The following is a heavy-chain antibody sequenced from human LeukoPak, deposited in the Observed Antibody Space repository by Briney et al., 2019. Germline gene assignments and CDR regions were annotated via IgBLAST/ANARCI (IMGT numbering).Heavy chain of an antibody. D-gene: IGHD4-11*01. Sequence: SGTLSLTCSVSGDSFSTYYWSWVRQAPGKGLEWIAHVSYNGRTNYNASLKSRATISLGTSKSHFSLTLNSMTPADTAIYYCAREDGSCSYRYYFFVDFWGKGTTVTVSS. V-gene: IGHV4-59*01. CDR1: GDSFSTYY. CDR3: AREDGSCSYRYYFFVDF. CDR2: VSYNGRT. J-gene: IGHJ6*03.